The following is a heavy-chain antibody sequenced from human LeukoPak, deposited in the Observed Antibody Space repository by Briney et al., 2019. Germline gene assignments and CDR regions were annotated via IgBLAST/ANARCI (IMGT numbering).Heavy chain of an antibody. V-gene: IGHV3-21*01. CDR1: GFTFSSYA. D-gene: IGHD2-15*01. CDR3: AREVVVVPTGMDV. Sequence: GGSLRLSCAASGFTFSSYAMSWVRQAPGKGLEWVSSISSSSRYMYYADSVKGRFTISRDNAKNSLYLQMNSLRAEDTAVYYCAREVVVVPTGMDVWGKGTTVTVSS. CDR2: ISSSSRYM. J-gene: IGHJ6*04.